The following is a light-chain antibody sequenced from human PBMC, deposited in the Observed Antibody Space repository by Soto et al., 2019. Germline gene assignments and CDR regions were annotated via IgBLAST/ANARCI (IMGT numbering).Light chain of an antibody. CDR2: LEGSGSY. CDR3: ETWDSTLWV. CDR1: SGHSSYI. Sequence: QSVLTQSSSASASLGSSVKLTCTLSSGHSSYIIAWHQRQPGKAPRYLMKLEGSGSYNKGSGVPDRFSGSSSGADRYLTISNLQFEDEADYYCETWDSTLWVFGGGTKLTVL. V-gene: IGLV4-60*02. J-gene: IGLJ3*02.